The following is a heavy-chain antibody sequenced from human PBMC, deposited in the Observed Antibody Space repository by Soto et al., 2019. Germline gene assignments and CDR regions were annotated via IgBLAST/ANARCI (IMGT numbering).Heavy chain of an antibody. CDR2: ISYDGNNK. J-gene: IGHJ6*02. Sequence: GSLRLSCAASGFTFSSYGMHWVRQAPGKGLEWVAVISYDGNNKYYADSVKGRFTISRDNSNNTLYLQMNSLRAEDTAVYYCEKVKPPVYYYYGMDVWGQGTTVTVSS. CDR1: GFTFSSYG. V-gene: IGHV3-30*18. CDR3: EKVKPPVYYYYGMDV.